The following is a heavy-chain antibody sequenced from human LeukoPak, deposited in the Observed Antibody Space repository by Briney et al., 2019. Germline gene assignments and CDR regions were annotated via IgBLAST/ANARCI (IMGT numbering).Heavy chain of an antibody. D-gene: IGHD2-21*01. CDR3: ARGGGGKWDPQFDY. V-gene: IGHV3-7*03. Sequence: PGGSLRLSCAASGFTFSSYWMSWVRQAPGKGLEWVANIKQDGSEKYYVDSVKGRFTISRDNAKNSLYLQMNSLRAEDTAVYYCARGGGGKWDPQFDYWGQGTLVTVST. CDR1: GFTFSSYW. CDR2: IKQDGSEK. J-gene: IGHJ4*02.